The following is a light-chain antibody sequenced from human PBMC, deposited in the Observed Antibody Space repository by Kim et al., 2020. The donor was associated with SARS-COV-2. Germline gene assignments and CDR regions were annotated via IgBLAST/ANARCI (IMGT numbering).Light chain of an antibody. V-gene: IGLV3-19*01. J-gene: IGLJ2*01. CDR2: GKN. CDR3: NSRDSSGNQVV. CDR1: SLRSYY. Sequence: SSELTQDPAVSVALGQTVRITCQGDSLRSYYASWYQQKPGQAPVLVIYGKNNRPSGIPDRFSGSSSGNTASLTITGAQAEEEADYYCNSRDSSGNQVVFG.